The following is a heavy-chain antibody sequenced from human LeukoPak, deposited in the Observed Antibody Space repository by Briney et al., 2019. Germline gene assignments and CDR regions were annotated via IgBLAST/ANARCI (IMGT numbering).Heavy chain of an antibody. CDR3: ARVQSTAMDDYGGNSFDY. CDR1: GGSFSGYY. V-gene: IGHV4-34*01. Sequence: SSETLSLTCAVYGGSFSGYYWSWIRQPPGKGLEWIGEINHSGSTNHNPSLKSRVTISVDTSKNQFSLKLSSVTAADTAVYYCARVQSTAMDDYGGNSFDYWGQGTLVTVSS. CDR2: INHSGST. J-gene: IGHJ4*02. D-gene: IGHD4-17*01.